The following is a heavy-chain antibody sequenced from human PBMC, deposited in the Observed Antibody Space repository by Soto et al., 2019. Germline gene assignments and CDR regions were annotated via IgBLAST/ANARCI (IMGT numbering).Heavy chain of an antibody. CDR3: ARETDTHQSFDY. CDR2: IWYDGSNK. V-gene: IGHV3-33*01. D-gene: IGHD5-18*01. J-gene: IGHJ4*02. CDR1: GFTFSSYG. Sequence: GGSLRLSCAASGFTFSSYGMHWVRQAPGKGLEWVAVIWYDGSNKYYADSVKGRFTISRDNSKNTLYLQMNSLRAEDTAVYYCARETDTHQSFDYWGQGTLVTVSS.